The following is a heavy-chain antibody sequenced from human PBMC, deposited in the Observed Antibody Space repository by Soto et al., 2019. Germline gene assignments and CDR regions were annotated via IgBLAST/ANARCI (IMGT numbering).Heavy chain of an antibody. CDR2: VYSTGTT. V-gene: IGHV4-61*08. CDR3: ARGRGVGYYYYGMDV. D-gene: IGHD1-26*01. CDR1: GDSVSSSDFY. Sequence: SETLSLTCAVSGDSVSSSDFYWTWIRQPPGKPLEWIGYVYSTGTTNYSPSLKSRVDMSVDTSENQFSLKLSSVTAADTAVYYCARGRGVGYYYYGMDVWGQGTTVTVSS. J-gene: IGHJ6*02.